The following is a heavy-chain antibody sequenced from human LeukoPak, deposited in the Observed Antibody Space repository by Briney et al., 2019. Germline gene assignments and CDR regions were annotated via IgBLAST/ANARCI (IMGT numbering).Heavy chain of an antibody. J-gene: IGHJ4*02. D-gene: IGHD6-13*01. CDR2: ISSSSSYI. CDR3: ARAGIAAAGTTGFGY. V-gene: IGHV3-21*01. CDR1: GFTFSSYS. Sequence: NTGGSLRLSCAASGFTFSSYSMNWVRQAPGKGLEWVSSISSSSSYIYYADSVKGRFTISRDNAKNSLYLQMNSLRAEDTAVYYCARAGIAAAGTTGFGYWGQGTLVTVSS.